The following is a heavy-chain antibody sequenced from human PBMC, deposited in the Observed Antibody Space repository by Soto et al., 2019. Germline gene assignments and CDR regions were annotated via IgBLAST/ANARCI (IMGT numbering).Heavy chain of an antibody. V-gene: IGHV5-51*01. D-gene: IGHD5-18*01. Sequence: GESLKISCKASGYSFTTYWVGWVRQMPGKGLEWMGIIYPGDSDTRYSPSFQGQVTISADKSISTAYLQWSSLKASDTAIYYCARRVYGYSYADWGQGTLATVSS. CDR3: ARRVYGYSYAD. CDR2: IYPGDSDT. CDR1: GYSFTTYW. J-gene: IGHJ4*02.